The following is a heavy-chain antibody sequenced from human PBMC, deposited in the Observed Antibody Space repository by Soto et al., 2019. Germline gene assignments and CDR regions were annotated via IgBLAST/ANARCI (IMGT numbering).Heavy chain of an antibody. CDR1: GFTFSSYW. CDR3: ATEREGTVTLLRGLEPGAFDV. CDR2: INSDGSST. J-gene: IGHJ3*01. Sequence: PGGSLGLSCAASGFTFSSYWMHWVRQAPGKGLVWVSRINSDGSSTSYADSVKGRFTISRDNAKNTLYLQMNSLQTDDTAVYFCATEREGTVTLLRGLEPGAFDVWGLGTMVTVSS. D-gene: IGHD3-10*01. V-gene: IGHV3-74*01.